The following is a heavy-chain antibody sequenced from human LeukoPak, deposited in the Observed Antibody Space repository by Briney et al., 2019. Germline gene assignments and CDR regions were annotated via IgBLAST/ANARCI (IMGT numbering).Heavy chain of an antibody. CDR2: ISAGGAST. V-gene: IGHV3-23*01. CDR3: ASTWILSYYMDV. J-gene: IGHJ6*04. CDR1: GFTFSSYA. D-gene: IGHD2-2*03. Sequence: GGSLRLSCAAAGFTFSSYAMSWVRQAPGKGLEWVSSISAGGASTYYADSVKGRFTISRDNSKNTLYLQMSSLRAEDTAVYYCASTWILSYYMDVWGKGTTVTVSS.